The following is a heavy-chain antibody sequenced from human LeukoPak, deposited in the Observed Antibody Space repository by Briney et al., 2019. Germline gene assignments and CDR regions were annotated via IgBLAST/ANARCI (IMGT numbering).Heavy chain of an antibody. CDR1: GFTFSNAW. Sequence: GGSLRLSCAASGFTFSNAWMSWVRQAPGKGLEWVGRIKRKTDGGTTDYAAPVKGRFTISGDDSENTLFLQMNSLKTEDTAVYFCTTERYSSAWYGGFDYWGQGTLVTVSS. CDR3: TTERYSSAWYGGFDY. J-gene: IGHJ4*02. V-gene: IGHV3-15*01. D-gene: IGHD6-19*01. CDR2: IKRKTDGGTT.